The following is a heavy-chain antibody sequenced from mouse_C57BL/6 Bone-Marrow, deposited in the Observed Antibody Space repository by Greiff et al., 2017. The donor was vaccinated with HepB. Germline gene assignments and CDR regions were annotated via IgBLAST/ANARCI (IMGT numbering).Heavy chain of an antibody. J-gene: IGHJ4*01. D-gene: IGHD2-2*01. CDR2: INPNNGGT. Sequence: EVKLQQSGPELVKPGASVKISCKASGYTFTDYYMNWVKQSHGKSLEWIGDINPNNGGTSYNQKFKGKATLTVDKSSSTAYMELRSLTSEDSAVYYCARPGGLRRWAMDYWGQGTSVTVSS. V-gene: IGHV1-26*01. CDR3: ARPGGLRRWAMDY. CDR1: GYTFTDYY.